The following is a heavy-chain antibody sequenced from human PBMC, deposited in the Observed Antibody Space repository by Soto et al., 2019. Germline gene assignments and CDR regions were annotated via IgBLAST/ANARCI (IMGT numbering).Heavy chain of an antibody. CDR2: ISSSGSTI. J-gene: IGHJ2*01. CDR3: ARVEYCSGGSCFYWYFDL. CDR1: GFTFSDYY. V-gene: IGHV3-11*01. D-gene: IGHD2-15*01. Sequence: GGSLRLSCAASGFTFSDYYMSWIRQAPGKGLEWVSYISSSGSTIYYADSVKGRFTISRDNAKNSLYLQMNSLRAEDTAVYYCARVEYCSGGSCFYWYFDLWGRGTLVTVSS.